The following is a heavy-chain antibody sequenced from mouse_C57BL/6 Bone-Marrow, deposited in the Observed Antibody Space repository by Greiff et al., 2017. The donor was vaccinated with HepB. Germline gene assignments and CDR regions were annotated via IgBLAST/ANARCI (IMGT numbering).Heavy chain of an antibody. V-gene: IGHV5-17*01. CDR2: ISSGSSTI. Sequence: EVHLVESGGGLVKPGGSLKFSCAASGFTFSDYGMHWVRQAPEKGLEWVAYISSGSSTIYYADTVKGRFTISRDNAKNTLFMQMTSLRSEDTAMYYCARLGYGSWFAYWGQGTLVTVSA. CDR1: GFTFSDYG. J-gene: IGHJ3*01. D-gene: IGHD1-2*01. CDR3: ARLGYGSWFAY.